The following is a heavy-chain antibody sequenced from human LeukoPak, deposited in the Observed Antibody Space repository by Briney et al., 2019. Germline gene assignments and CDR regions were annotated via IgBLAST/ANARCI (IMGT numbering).Heavy chain of an antibody. Sequence: ASVKVSCTASGYTFTGYYMHWVRQAPGQGLEWMGWINPNSGGTNYAQKFQGRVTMTGDMSTSTDYMELSSLRSEDTAVYYCARDNSVEDTAWWFDPWGQGTLVTVSS. CDR3: ARDNSVEDTAWWFDP. V-gene: IGHV1-2*02. CDR2: INPNSGGT. CDR1: GYTFTGYY. J-gene: IGHJ5*02. D-gene: IGHD4-23*01.